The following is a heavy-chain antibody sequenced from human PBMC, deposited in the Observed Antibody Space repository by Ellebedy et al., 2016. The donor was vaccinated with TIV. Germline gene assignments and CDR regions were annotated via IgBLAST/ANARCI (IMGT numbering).Heavy chain of an antibody. CDR2: IKQDGSEK. J-gene: IGHJ4*02. V-gene: IGHV3-7*01. CDR3: ARAGSYLSEAVFY. Sequence: GGSLRLXXAASGFTFSSYWMNWVRQARGKGLEWVANIKQDGSEKYYVDSVKGRFTISRDNAKNSLYLQMNSLRAEDTAVYYCARAGSYLSEAVFYWGQGTLVTVSS. CDR1: GFTFSSYW. D-gene: IGHD3-10*01.